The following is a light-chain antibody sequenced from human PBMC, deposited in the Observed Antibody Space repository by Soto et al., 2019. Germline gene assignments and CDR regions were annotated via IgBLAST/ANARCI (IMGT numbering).Light chain of an antibody. J-gene: IGKJ4*01. CDR3: QQSYRTPLT. Sequence: DIQLTQSPSSLSASVGDRVTITCRASQRVSRYLNWYQHKPGRAPNLLIYSVFSLQSGVPSRFRGTGSETEFTLTISNLQPEDFVTYYCQQSYRTPLTFGGGTRVEIK. CDR1: QRVSRY. CDR2: SVF. V-gene: IGKV1-39*01.